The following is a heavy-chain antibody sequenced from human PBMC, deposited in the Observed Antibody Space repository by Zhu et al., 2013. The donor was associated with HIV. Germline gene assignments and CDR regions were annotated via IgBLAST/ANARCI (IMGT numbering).Heavy chain of an antibody. Sequence: QVQLVQSGAEVKKPGASVKVSCKASGYTFTTDNISWVRQAPGQGLEWMGWINPYNSNTNYAQKFQGRVTMTTDTSTSTAYMELNSLTSDDTAMYYCVRGDCSTTSCYNPFDYWGQGTLITVSP. CDR2: INPYNSNT. J-gene: IGHJ4*02. CDR1: GYTFTTDN. CDR3: VRGDCSTTSCYNPFDY. V-gene: IGHV1-18*04. D-gene: IGHD2-2*02.